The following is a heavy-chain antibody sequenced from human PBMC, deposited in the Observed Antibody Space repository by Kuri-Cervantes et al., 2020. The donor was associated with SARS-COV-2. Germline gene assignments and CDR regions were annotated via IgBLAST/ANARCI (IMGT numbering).Heavy chain of an antibody. D-gene: IGHD3-10*01. CDR1: GYSFSNFW. V-gene: IGHV5-51*01. CDR2: IYPGDSDT. Sequence: KVSCKGSGYSFSNFWIAWVRQMPVKGLEWMGIIYPGDSDTRYSPSFQGQVTISADKSISTAYLQWASLKASDTAMYYCAIPRRDYGSGSRYGGFDYWGQGTLVTVSS. CDR3: AIPRRDYGSGSRYGGFDY. J-gene: IGHJ4*02.